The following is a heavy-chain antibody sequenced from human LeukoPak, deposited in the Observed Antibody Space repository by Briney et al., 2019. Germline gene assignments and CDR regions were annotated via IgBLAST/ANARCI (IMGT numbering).Heavy chain of an antibody. Sequence: SVKVSCKASGGTFSSLTINWVRRAPGQGLEWMGGIIPIFGRANYAQKFQGRVTITADDSTSTAYMELSSLRSEDTAVYYCADLVYCSSSSCYEPFNQTWGQGTLVTVSP. CDR3: ADLVYCSSSSCYEPFNQT. CDR1: GGTFSSLT. J-gene: IGHJ4*02. CDR2: IIPIFGRA. V-gene: IGHV1-69*13. D-gene: IGHD2-2*01.